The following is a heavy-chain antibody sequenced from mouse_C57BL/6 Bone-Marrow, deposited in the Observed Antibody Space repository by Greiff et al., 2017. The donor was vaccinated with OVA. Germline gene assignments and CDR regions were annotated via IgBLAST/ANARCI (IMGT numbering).Heavy chain of an antibody. Sequence: EVKLMESGGGLVKPGGSLKLSCAASGFTFSDYGMHWVRQAPEKGLEWVAYISSGSSTFSYADTVKGRFTISRDNAKNTLFLQMTSLRSEDTAMYYCARGGITTVSYFDYWGQGTTLTVSS. CDR2: ISSGSSTF. D-gene: IGHD1-1*01. CDR3: ARGGITTVSYFDY. J-gene: IGHJ2*01. CDR1: GFTFSDYG. V-gene: IGHV5-17*01.